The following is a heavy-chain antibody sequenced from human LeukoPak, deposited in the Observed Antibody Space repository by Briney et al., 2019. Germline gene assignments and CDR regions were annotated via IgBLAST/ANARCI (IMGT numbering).Heavy chain of an antibody. CDR2: IIPIFGTA. Sequence: ASVKVSCKASGGTFSSYAISWVRQAPGQGLEWMGGIIPIFGTANYAQKFQGRVTITADESTSAAYMELSSLRSEDTAVYYCAREYRYYGSGSSPNWFDPWGQGTLVTVSS. V-gene: IGHV1-69*13. CDR1: GGTFSSYA. CDR3: AREYRYYGSGSSPNWFDP. D-gene: IGHD3-10*01. J-gene: IGHJ5*02.